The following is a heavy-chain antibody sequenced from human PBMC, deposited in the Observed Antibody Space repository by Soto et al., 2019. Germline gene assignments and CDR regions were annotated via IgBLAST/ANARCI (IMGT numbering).Heavy chain of an antibody. CDR1: GFTFSSYA. CDR3: AKRATYCSGGSCYSSWYFDL. J-gene: IGHJ2*01. D-gene: IGHD2-15*01. CDR2: ISGSGGST. V-gene: IGHV3-23*01. Sequence: EVQLLESGGGLVQPGGSLRLPCAASGFTFSSYAMSWVRQAPGKGLEWVSAISGSGGSTYYADSVKGRFTISRDNSKNTLYLQMNSLRAEDTAVYYCAKRATYCSGGSCYSSWYFDLWGRGTLVTVSS.